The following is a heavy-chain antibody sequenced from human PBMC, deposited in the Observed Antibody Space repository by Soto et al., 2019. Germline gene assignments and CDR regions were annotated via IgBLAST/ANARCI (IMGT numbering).Heavy chain of an antibody. CDR3: ARQKWEQPKWFDP. Sequence: QLQLQESGPGLVKPSETLSLTCSLSGGAISDARFYWGWIRQSPGRGLGWIGITYYTGTTFFNPSLQSRVTISVDTSENQFSLKLYSVTAADTALYFCARQKWEQPKWFDPWGQGTLVIVSP. CDR2: TYYTGTT. J-gene: IGHJ5*02. V-gene: IGHV4-39*01. CDR1: GGAISDARFY. D-gene: IGHD1-26*01.